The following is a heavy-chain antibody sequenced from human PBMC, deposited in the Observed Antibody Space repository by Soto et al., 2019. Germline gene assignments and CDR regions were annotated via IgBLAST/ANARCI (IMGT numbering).Heavy chain of an antibody. CDR1: GFTFSSFS. CDR3: ARMGGRSVAALKDPLDY. CDR2: ISSSSNYI. D-gene: IGHD6-6*01. V-gene: IGHV3-21*01. Sequence: PGGSLRLSCAASGFTFSSFSMIWVRQAPGKGLEWVSSISSSSNYIYYADSVKGRFTVSRDNAKNSLYLQMNSLSAEDTAVYYCARMGGRSVAALKDPLDYWGQGTLVTVYS. J-gene: IGHJ4*02.